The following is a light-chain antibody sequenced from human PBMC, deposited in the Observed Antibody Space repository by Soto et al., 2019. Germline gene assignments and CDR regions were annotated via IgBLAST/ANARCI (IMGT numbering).Light chain of an antibody. CDR3: QSYDSSLSVVV. CDR2: GNS. CDR1: SSNIGAGYD. V-gene: IGLV1-40*01. J-gene: IGLJ2*01. Sequence: QLVLTQPPSVSGAPGQRVTISCTGSSSNIGAGYDVHWYQQLPGTAPKLLIYGNSNRPSGVPYRFSGSKSGTSASLAITGLQAEDEADYYCQSYDSSLSVVVFGGGTQLTVL.